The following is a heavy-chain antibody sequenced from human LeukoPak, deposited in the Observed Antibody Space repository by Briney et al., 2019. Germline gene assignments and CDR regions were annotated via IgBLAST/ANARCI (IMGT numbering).Heavy chain of an antibody. CDR1: GFTFSDYF. CDR2: ISRSSHT. CDR3: ARAPYSSSWFYFDQ. D-gene: IGHD6-13*01. Sequence: PRGSLRLSCAASGFTFSDYFMSWIRQAPGEGLEWVSYISRSSHTNYADSVTGRVTISRDNAKNSLYLEMSRVRAEDTGVYYCARAPYSSSWFYFDQWGEGTLVTVSS. J-gene: IGHJ4*01. V-gene: IGHV3-11*06.